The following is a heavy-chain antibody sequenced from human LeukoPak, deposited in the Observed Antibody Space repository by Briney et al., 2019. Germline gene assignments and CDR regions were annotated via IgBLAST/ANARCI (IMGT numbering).Heavy chain of an antibody. V-gene: IGHV1-18*04. CDR1: GYTFTGYY. CDR2: ISAYNGNT. J-gene: IGHJ5*02. D-gene: IGHD3-3*01. CDR3: ARDLGVLRFLEGPSWFDP. Sequence: ASVKVSCKASGYTFTGYYMHWVRQAPGQGLEWMGWISAYNGNTNYAQKLQGRVTMTTDTSTSTAYMELRSLRSDDTAVYYCARDLGVLRFLEGPSWFDPWGQGTLVTVSS.